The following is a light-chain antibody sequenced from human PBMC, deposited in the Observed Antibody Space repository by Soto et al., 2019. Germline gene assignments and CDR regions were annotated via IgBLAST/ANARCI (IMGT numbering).Light chain of an antibody. J-gene: IGKJ1*01. Sequence: DIQLTQSPSTLHASVGDRVTIACRASQSISRWLAWYQQKPGQAPKVLIWDASILHSGVPSRFSGSGSGTEFTLTISSLQPDDLATYYCQQYNGYSTWTFGQGTKVDIK. CDR1: QSISRW. CDR2: DAS. CDR3: QQYNGYSTWT. V-gene: IGKV1-5*01.